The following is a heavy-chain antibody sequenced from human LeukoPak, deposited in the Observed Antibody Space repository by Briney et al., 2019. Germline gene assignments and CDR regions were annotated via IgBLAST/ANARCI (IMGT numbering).Heavy chain of an antibody. V-gene: IGHV3-48*04. CDR3: ARGGTMIVVVTDY. Sequence: GGSLRLSCAASGFTFSSYWMSWVRQAPGKGLGWVSYISSSSSTIYYADSVKGRFTISRDNAKNSLYLQMNSLRAEDTAVYYCARGGTMIVVVTDYWGQGTLVIVSS. D-gene: IGHD3-22*01. CDR1: GFTFSSYW. J-gene: IGHJ4*02. CDR2: ISSSSSTI.